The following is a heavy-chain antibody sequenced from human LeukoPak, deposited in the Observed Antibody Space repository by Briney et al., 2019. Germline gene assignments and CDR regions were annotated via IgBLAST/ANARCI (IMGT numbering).Heavy chain of an antibody. J-gene: IGHJ4*02. CDR2: IIPIFGTA. V-gene: IGHV1-69*05. D-gene: IGHD1-20*01. Sequence: ASVKVSCKASGGTFISYAISWVRQAPGQGLEWMGGIIPIFGTASYAQKFQGRVTITTDESTSTAYMELSSLRSEDTAVYYCARDKVTGTTIFDYWGQGTLVTVSS. CDR1: GGTFISYA. CDR3: ARDKVTGTTIFDY.